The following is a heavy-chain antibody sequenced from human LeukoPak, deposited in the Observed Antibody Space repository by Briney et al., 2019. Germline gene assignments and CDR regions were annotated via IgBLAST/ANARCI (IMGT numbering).Heavy chain of an antibody. J-gene: IGHJ3*02. CDR3: VRVYYYDSGGYNDAFDI. CDR2: ISAYNDDT. V-gene: IGHV1-18*01. CDR1: GYTFTWYG. Sequence: GASVKVSCKASGYTFTWYGISWVRQAPGQGLEWMGWISAYNDDTNYEQKFQGRVTLTTDTSTSTVYMELRSLRSDDTAVYYCVRVYYYDSGGYNDAFDIWGQGTMVTVSS. D-gene: IGHD3-22*01.